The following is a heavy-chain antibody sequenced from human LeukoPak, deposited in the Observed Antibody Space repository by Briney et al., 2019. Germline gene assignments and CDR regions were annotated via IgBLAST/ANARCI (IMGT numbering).Heavy chain of an antibody. V-gene: IGHV3-7*03. CDR1: GFTFINYW. CDR3: ARGVSGWYYFDY. CDR2: IKEDGSDK. J-gene: IGHJ4*02. Sequence: GGSLRLSCAASGFTFINYWMSWIRQAPGKGLEWVANIKEDGSDKYYVDSVKGRFTISRDNTKNSLYLQMNSLRADDTALYYCARGVSGWYYFDYWGQGTLVTVSS. D-gene: IGHD6-19*01.